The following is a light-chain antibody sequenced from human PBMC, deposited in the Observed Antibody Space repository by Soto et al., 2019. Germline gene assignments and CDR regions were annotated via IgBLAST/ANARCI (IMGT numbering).Light chain of an antibody. CDR3: SSYTVSSAPVI. CDR2: DVT. CDR1: SSDIGAYNY. V-gene: IGLV2-14*03. J-gene: IGLJ2*01. Sequence: QSALTQPASVSGSPGQSITISCSGTSSDIGAYNYVSWYQQHPDKAPKLIVFDVTNRPSGVSDRFSGSKSGNTASLTISGLQIEDEADYYCSSYTVSSAPVIFGGGTKLTVL.